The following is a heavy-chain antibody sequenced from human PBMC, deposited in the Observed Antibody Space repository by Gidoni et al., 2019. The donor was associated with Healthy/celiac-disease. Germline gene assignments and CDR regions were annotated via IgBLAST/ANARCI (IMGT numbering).Heavy chain of an antibody. CDR3: ARDLSERTYYDFWSGYYAHAFDI. CDR2: INPSGGST. Sequence: QVQLVQSGAEVKKPGASVKVSCKASGYTFTSYYMHWVRQAPGQGLEWMGIINPSGGSTSYAQKFQGRVTMTRDTSTSTVYMELSSLRSEDTAVYYCARDLSERTYYDFWSGYYAHAFDIWGQGTMVTVSS. CDR1: GYTFTSYY. J-gene: IGHJ3*02. D-gene: IGHD3-3*01. V-gene: IGHV1-46*01.